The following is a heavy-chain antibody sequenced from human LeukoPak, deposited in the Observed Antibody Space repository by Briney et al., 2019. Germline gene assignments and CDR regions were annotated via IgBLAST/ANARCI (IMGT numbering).Heavy chain of an antibody. CDR3: AREGWDDSSGYLDY. Sequence: GGSLRLSCAASGFTFKTYAMSWVRQAPGKGLEWVSTISDSGGSTYYADSVKGRFTISRDNAKNSLYLQMNSLRAEDTAVYYCAREGWDDSSGYLDYWGQGTLVTVSS. CDR1: GFTFKTYA. CDR2: ISDSGGST. V-gene: IGHV3-23*01. J-gene: IGHJ4*02. D-gene: IGHD3-22*01.